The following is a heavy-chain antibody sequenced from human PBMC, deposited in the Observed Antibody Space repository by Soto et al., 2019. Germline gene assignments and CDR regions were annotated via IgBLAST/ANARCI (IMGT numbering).Heavy chain of an antibody. CDR3: ARAGRAVAGSFDY. V-gene: IGHV3-30-3*01. D-gene: IGHD6-19*01. Sequence: QVQLVESGGGVVQPGRSLRLSCAASGFTFITYAMHWVRQAPGKGLEWVALISDDGSTKYYADSVKGRFTISRDNSKKTLYLQMNSPRPEDTAVYYCARAGRAVAGSFDYWGQGTVVTVSS. CDR1: GFTFITYA. CDR2: ISDDGSTK. J-gene: IGHJ4*02.